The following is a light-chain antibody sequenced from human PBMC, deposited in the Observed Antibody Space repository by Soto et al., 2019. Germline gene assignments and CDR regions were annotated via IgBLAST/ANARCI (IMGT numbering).Light chain of an antibody. V-gene: IGKV3-20*01. CDR2: DTS. Sequence: EIVLTQSPGTLSLSPGERGTLSCRASQSVSGNSLAWYQQKPGQAPRVLIYDTSRRAAGIPDRFSGSGSGTDFTLTISRLEPEGFAVYHCQQYGASPRTFGQGTKVDIK. CDR1: QSVSGNS. CDR3: QQYGASPRT. J-gene: IGKJ1*01.